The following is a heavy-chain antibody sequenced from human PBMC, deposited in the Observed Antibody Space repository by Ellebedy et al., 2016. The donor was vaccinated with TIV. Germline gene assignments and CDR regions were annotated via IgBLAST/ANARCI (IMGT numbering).Heavy chain of an antibody. J-gene: IGHJ5*02. Sequence: PGGSLRLSCAASGFSFRSYWMSWVRQAPGKGLEWAANIYQDGRETYYVDSVKGRFTISRDNAKNSLYLQMNSMIVEDTAVYYCARRGSYGDYAVQINNWFDRWGQGTLVTVYS. CDR3: ARRGSYGDYAVQINNWFDR. CDR2: IYQDGRET. D-gene: IGHD4-17*01. CDR1: GFSFRSYW. V-gene: IGHV3-7*01.